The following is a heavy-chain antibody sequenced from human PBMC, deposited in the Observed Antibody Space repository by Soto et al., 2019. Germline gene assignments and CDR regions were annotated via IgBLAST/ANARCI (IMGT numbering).Heavy chain of an antibody. Sequence: LSLTCTVSGGSISSGGYYWSWIRQHPGKGLEWIGYIYYSGSTYYNPSLKSRVTISVDTSKNQFSLKLSSVTAADTAVYYCASKGGGGYYYYGMDVWGQGTTVTVSS. CDR1: GGSISSGGYY. CDR2: IYYSGST. D-gene: IGHD3-16*01. J-gene: IGHJ6*02. V-gene: IGHV4-31*03. CDR3: ASKGGGGYYYYGMDV.